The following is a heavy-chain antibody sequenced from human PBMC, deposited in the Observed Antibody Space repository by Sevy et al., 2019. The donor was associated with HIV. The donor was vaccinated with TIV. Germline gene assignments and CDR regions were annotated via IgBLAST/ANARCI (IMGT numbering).Heavy chain of an antibody. D-gene: IGHD3-22*01. CDR3: ARNYYDSSGYYYYYYGMDV. J-gene: IGHJ6*02. CDR2: ISYDGSNK. V-gene: IGHV3-30*04. CDR1: GFTFSSYA. Sequence: GESLKISCAASGFTFSSYAMHWVRQAPGKGLEWVAVISYDGSNKYYADSVKGRFTISRDNSKNTLYLQMNSLRAEDTAVYYCARNYYDSSGYYYYYYGMDVWGQGTTVTVSS.